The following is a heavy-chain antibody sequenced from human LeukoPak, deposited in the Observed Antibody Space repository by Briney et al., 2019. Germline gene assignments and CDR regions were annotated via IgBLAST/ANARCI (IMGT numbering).Heavy chain of an antibody. CDR1: GFTFSTYA. CDR3: AKSIGGVNGGNRIFDY. V-gene: IGHV3-23*01. CDR2: IYSSGDGT. J-gene: IGHJ4*02. D-gene: IGHD4-23*01. Sequence: PGGSLRLSCAASGFTFSTYAMSWVRQAPGKGLEWVSAIYSSGDGTYYANSVKGRFTISRDNSKNTLYLQMNSLRAEDTALYYCAKSIGGVNGGNRIFDYWGQGALVTVSS.